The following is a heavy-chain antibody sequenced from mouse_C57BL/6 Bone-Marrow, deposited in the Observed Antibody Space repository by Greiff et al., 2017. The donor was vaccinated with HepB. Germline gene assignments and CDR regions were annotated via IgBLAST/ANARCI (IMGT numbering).Heavy chain of an antibody. CDR3: ARDEIYYYGSRYAMDY. CDR2: IDPSDSYT. Sequence: VQLQQPGAELVRPGTSVKLSCKASGYTFTSYWMHWVKQRPGQGLEWIGVIDPSDSYTNYNQKFKGKATLTVDTSSSTAYMQLSSLTSEDSAVYYCARDEIYYYGSRYAMDYWGQGTSVTVSS. CDR1: GYTFTSYW. D-gene: IGHD1-1*01. J-gene: IGHJ4*01. V-gene: IGHV1-59*01.